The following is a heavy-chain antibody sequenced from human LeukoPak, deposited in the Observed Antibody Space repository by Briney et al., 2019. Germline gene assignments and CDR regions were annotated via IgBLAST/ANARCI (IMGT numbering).Heavy chain of an antibody. CDR1: GFIFSDDY. CDR2: SRNKANSYTT. CDR3: ATSGTLSGSYYIDF. Sequence: GGCLRLSCATSGFIFSDDYMDWVRQAPGKGLEWVGRSRNKANSYTTEFAASVRGRFAISRDDSKNSLYLQMNNLKTEDTAVYYCATSGTLSGSYYIDFWGQGTLVTVSS. J-gene: IGHJ4*02. V-gene: IGHV3-72*01. D-gene: IGHD3-22*01.